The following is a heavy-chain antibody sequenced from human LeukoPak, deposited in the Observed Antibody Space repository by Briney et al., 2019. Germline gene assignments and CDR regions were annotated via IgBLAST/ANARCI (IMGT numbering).Heavy chain of an antibody. J-gene: IGHJ4*02. D-gene: IGHD3-10*01. V-gene: IGHV1-2*02. CDR1: GYTFTGYY. Sequence: RASVKVSCKASGYTFTGYYMHWVRQAPGQGLEWMGWINPNSGGTNYAQKFQGRVTMTRDTSISTAYMELSRLRSDDTAVYYCARGDHYYYGSGSYYFDYWGQGTLVTVSS. CDR2: INPNSGGT. CDR3: ARGDHYYYGSGSYYFDY.